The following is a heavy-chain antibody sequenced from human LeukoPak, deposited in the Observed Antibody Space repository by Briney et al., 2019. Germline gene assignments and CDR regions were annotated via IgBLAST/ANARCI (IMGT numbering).Heavy chain of an antibody. CDR2: IYHSGST. CDR3: ARNYSNFVVVSAVSNNWFDP. CDR1: GYSISSGDY. V-gene: IGHV4-38-2*01. D-gene: IGHD2-2*01. J-gene: IGHJ5*02. Sequence: PSETLSLTCAVSGYSISSGDYWAWIRQPPGKGLEWIGSIYHSGSTHYNPSLKSRVTISVDTSKNQFALKLSSVTAAGTAVYYCARNYSNFVVVSAVSNNWFDPWGQGTLVTVSS.